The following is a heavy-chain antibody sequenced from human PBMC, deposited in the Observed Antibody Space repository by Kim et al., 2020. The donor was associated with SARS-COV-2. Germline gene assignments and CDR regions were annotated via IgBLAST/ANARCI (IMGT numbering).Heavy chain of an antibody. Sequence: GGSLRLSCAASGFTFSNAWMSWVRQAPGKGLEWVGRIKSKTDGGTTDYAAPVKGRFTISRDDSKNTLYLQMNSLKTEDTAGYYCTTGGQVRVVRYFDWNYGMDVWGQGTTVTVSS. J-gene: IGHJ6*02. CDR2: IKSKTDGGTT. D-gene: IGHD3-9*01. CDR1: GFTFSNAW. CDR3: TTGGQVRVVRYFDWNYGMDV. V-gene: IGHV3-15*01.